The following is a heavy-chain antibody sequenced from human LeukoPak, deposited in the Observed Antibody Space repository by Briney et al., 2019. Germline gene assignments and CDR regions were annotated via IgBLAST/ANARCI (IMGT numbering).Heavy chain of an antibody. CDR1: RYSLHNYV. Sequence: ASVHVSCKPSRYSLHNYVVRGLGQAPSQELAGVAWINAYNGNTNYAQKFQGRVTMTTDTSTSTAYMELRRLRSDDAAVYYCARGGYSYGYMGYFDYWGQGTLVTVSS. J-gene: IGHJ4*02. V-gene: IGHV1-18*01. CDR2: INAYNGNT. D-gene: IGHD5-18*01. CDR3: ARGGYSYGYMGYFDY.